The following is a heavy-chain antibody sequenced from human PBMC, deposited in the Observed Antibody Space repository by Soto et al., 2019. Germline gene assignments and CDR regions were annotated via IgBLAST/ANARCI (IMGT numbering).Heavy chain of an antibody. D-gene: IGHD1-1*01. Sequence: AASVKVSCKASGFTFTSYGISWGRQAPGQRLEWMGWISACNGNTNYSQKFQGRVTITRDTSASTVYMELRSLRSDDTAVYYCARVQETILDYWGQGTLVTVSS. CDR3: ARVQETILDY. CDR2: ISACNGNT. J-gene: IGHJ4*02. V-gene: IGHV1-18*01. CDR1: GFTFTSYG.